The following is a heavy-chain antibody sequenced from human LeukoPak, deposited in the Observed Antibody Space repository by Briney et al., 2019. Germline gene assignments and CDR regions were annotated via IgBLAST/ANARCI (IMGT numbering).Heavy chain of an antibody. CDR2: IFYSVST. CDR3: EIRGSPPMV. V-gene: IGHV4-59*01. Sequence: SETLSLTCILSGGSLSKYYWSWVRQPPGEGLGWVGYIFYSVSTNNNPSLKSRFTISVDTSKNQFSLKLSSVTAGDTALYYCEIRGSPPMVWGQGTMVTVSS. J-gene: IGHJ3*01. D-gene: IGHD3-10*01. CDR1: GGSLSKYY.